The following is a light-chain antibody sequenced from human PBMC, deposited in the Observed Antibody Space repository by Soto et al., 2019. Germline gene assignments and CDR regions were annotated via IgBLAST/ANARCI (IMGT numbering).Light chain of an antibody. CDR3: QQYNDWPLT. J-gene: IGKJ1*01. CDR1: QSVSSN. V-gene: IGKV3-15*01. CDR2: GAF. Sequence: EIVMTQSPATLSVSPGERATLSCRASQSVSSNLAWYQQKPGQVPSLLIYGAFTRATGVPARFSGTGSGTEFTLTISSLQSEDFALYYCQQYNDWPLTFGQGTKVDIK.